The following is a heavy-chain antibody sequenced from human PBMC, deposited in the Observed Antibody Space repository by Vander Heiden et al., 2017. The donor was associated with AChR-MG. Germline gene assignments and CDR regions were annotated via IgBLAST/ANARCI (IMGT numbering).Heavy chain of an antibody. D-gene: IGHD4-17*01. CDR3: ARGGAATVTKAIDY. CDR2: ISSSSSTI. J-gene: IGHJ4*02. CDR1: GFTFSSYS. Sequence: EVQLVESGGGLVQPGGSLRLSCSASGFTFSSYSMNWVRQAPGKGLEWVSYISSSSSTIYYADSVKGRFTSSRDNAKNSLYLQMNSLRAEDTAVYYCARGGAATVTKAIDYWGQGTLVTVSS. V-gene: IGHV3-48*01.